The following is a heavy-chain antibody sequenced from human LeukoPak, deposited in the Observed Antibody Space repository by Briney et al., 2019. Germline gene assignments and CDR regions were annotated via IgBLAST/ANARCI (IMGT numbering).Heavy chain of an antibody. CDR3: AKDIGKGPMDV. Sequence: SGGSLRLSCAASGFTFSTYAVNWVRQAPGKGLEWVSTISGSGDSTYYADSVKGRFTISRDNSKNTLYLQMNSLRAEDTAVYYCAKDIGKGPMDVWGQGTTVTVSS. CDR2: ISGSGDST. V-gene: IGHV3-23*01. J-gene: IGHJ6*02. CDR1: GFTFSTYA. D-gene: IGHD1-26*01.